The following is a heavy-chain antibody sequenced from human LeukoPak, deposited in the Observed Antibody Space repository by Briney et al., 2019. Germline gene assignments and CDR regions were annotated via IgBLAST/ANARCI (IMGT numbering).Heavy chain of an antibody. CDR2: IHYSGST. CDR1: GASISSGDYF. J-gene: IGHJ4*02. CDR3: ARVVSDCGGARCYKGYLDY. V-gene: IGHV4-31*03. D-gene: IGHD2-2*02. Sequence: PSETLSLTCSVSGASISSGDYFWTWLRQHPGKGLEWIGYIHYSGSTYYNPSLRSRMIISVDTSKNQFSLQLSSVTAADTAVYYCARVVSDCGGARCYKGYLDYWGQGTLVTVSS.